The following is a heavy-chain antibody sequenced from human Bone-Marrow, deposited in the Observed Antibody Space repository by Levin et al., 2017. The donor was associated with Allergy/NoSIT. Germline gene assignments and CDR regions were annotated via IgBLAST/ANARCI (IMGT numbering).Heavy chain of an antibody. V-gene: IGHV4-61*08. CDR2: IFYGGIT. J-gene: IGHJ2*01. Sequence: SETLSLTCTVSGDSVSNGDYYWTWIRQPPGKGPEWIGYIFYGGITDYNPSLKSRVTISIDKSKNQFSLSLTSVTAADTGVYYCARRRYLYWYFDIWGRGTLVTVSS. D-gene: IGHD2-2*01. CDR1: GDSVSNGDYY. CDR3: ARRRYLYWYFDI.